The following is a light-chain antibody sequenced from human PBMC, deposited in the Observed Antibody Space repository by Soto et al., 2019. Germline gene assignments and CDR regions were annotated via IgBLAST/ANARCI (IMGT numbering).Light chain of an antibody. Sequence: EIVLTQSPGTLPLSPGERATLSCRASQSISSSYLAWYQQKPGQAPRLLIYGASRRATGIPDRFSGSGSGTDFTLTVSRLEPEDFAVYYCQQCGSSSWTFGQGTKVEIK. V-gene: IGKV3-20*01. CDR1: QSISSSY. CDR3: QQCGSSSWT. CDR2: GAS. J-gene: IGKJ1*01.